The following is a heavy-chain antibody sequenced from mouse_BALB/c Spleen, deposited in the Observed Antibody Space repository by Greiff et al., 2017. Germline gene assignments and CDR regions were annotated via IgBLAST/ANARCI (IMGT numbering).Heavy chain of an antibody. J-gene: IGHJ4*01. Sequence: EVHLVESGGGLVQPGGSLRLSCATSGFTFTDYYMSWVRQPPGKALEWLGFIRNKANGYTTEYSASVKGRFTISRDNSQSILYLQMNTLRAEDSATYYCARDGEIYYDAMDYWGQGTSVTVSS. V-gene: IGHV7-3*02. CDR1: GFTFTDYY. CDR3: ARDGEIYYDAMDY. CDR2: IRNKANGYTT. D-gene: IGHD2-1*01.